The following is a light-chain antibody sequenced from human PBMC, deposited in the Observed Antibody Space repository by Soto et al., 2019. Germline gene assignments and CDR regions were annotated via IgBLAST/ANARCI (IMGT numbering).Light chain of an antibody. Sequence: QSALTQPPSASGSPGQSVTISCTGTSGDVGTYNYVSWYQQHPGKAPKLMIYEVNKRPAGVPDRFSGSKSGIMASLTVSGLQAEDEADHYCSSYAGNNNLYVFGTGTKVTVL. CDR1: SGDVGTYNY. CDR2: EVN. CDR3: SSYAGNNNLYV. J-gene: IGLJ1*01. V-gene: IGLV2-8*01.